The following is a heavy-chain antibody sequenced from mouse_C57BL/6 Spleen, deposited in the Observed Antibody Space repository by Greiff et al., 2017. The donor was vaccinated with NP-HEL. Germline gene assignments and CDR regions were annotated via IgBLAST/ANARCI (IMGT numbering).Heavy chain of an antibody. CDR3: ARGAFFDV. J-gene: IGHJ1*03. V-gene: IGHV1-81*01. Sequence: QLQQSGAELARPGASVKLSCKASGYTFTSYGISWVKQRTGQGLEWIGEIYPRSGNTYYNEKFKGKATLTADKSSSTAYMELRSLTSEDSAVYFCARGAFFDVWGTGTTVTVSS. CDR1: GYTFTSYG. CDR2: IYPRSGNT.